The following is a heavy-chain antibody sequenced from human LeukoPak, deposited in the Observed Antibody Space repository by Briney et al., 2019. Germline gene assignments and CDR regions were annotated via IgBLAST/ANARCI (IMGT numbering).Heavy chain of an antibody. CDR3: ARGTLYSGWSYYLDY. J-gene: IGHJ4*02. CDR1: GGSISSYY. V-gene: IGHV4-59*12. Sequence: SETLSLTCTVSGGSISSYYWSWIRQSPGKGLECIGYIHYTGSTNYNPSLKSRVTISVETSKNQFSLKLISVTAADTAVYYCARGTLYSGWSYYLDYWGQGTLVTVSS. CDR2: IHYTGST. D-gene: IGHD6-19*01.